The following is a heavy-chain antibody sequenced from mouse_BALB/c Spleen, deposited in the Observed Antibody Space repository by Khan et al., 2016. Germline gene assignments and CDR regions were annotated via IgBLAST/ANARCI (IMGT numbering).Heavy chain of an antibody. D-gene: IGHD2-3*01. Sequence: EVQLQESGPSLVKPSQTLYLTCSVTGDSITSGYWHGIRKFPGNKLEYMGYISYSGSTYYNPSIKHRIAITRDTSKNQYDLQLNSVTTADTATYYCATYDGYLFDYWGQGTTLTVSS. CDR3: ATYDGYLFDY. V-gene: IGHV3-8*02. CDR1: GDSITSGY. J-gene: IGHJ2*01. CDR2: ISYSGST.